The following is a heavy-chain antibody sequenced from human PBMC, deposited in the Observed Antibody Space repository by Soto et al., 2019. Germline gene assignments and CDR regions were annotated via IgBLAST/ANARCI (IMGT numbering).Heavy chain of an antibody. CDR2: ISSSSSTI. V-gene: IGHV3-48*01. CDR1: GFTFSSYS. J-gene: IGHJ5*02. Sequence: EVQLVESGGGLVQPGGSLRLSCAASGFTFSSYSMNWVGQAPGKGLEWVSYISSSSSTIYYADSVKGRFTISSDNAKNSLYLQVNSLRAEDTAVYYCARDDAAGWFDPWGQGTLVTVSS. CDR3: ARDDAAGWFDP. D-gene: IGHD3-10*01.